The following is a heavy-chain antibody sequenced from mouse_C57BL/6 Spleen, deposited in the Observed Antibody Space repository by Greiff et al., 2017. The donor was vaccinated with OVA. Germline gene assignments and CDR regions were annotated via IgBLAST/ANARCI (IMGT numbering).Heavy chain of an antibody. CDR2: IDPNSGGT. Sequence: QFQLHHLGPELVKPGASVKLSCKASASTFPSYWMPWVKQRPGRGLEWIGRIDPNSGGTKYNEKFKSKATLTVDKPSSTAYMQLSSLTSEDSAVYYCARYGSSSSYYAMDYWGQGTSVTVSS. CDR3: ARYGSSSSYYAMDY. CDR1: ASTFPSYW. D-gene: IGHD1-1*01. V-gene: IGHV1-72*01. J-gene: IGHJ4*01.